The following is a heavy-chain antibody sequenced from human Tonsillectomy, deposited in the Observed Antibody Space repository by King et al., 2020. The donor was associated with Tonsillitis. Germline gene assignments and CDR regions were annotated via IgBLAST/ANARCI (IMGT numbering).Heavy chain of an antibody. D-gene: IGHD1-26*01. CDR3: GSLRVGAFDY. J-gene: IGHJ4*02. V-gene: IGHV4-59*08. CDR1: GGSISSYY. Sequence: VQLQESGPGLVKPSETLSLTCTVSGGSISSYYWSWIRQPPGKGLEWIGYIYYSGSTNYNPSLKSRVTISVDTSKNQFSLKLSSVTAADTAVYYCGSLRVGAFDYWGQGTLVTVSS. CDR2: IYYSGST.